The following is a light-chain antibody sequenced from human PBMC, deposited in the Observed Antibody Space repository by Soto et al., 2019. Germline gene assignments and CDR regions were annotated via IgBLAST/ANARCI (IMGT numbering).Light chain of an antibody. CDR3: QQRSNWPHFLT. CDR1: QTVSSK. Sequence: EIVLTQYPATLSSSPGERATLSCGASQTVSSKFAWYQHKPGQAPRLLIYDTSNRATGIPARLSGSGSGTDFTLTISSLEPEDFAVYYCQQRSNWPHFLTFGGGTKVDI. CDR2: DTS. V-gene: IGKV3-11*01. J-gene: IGKJ4*01.